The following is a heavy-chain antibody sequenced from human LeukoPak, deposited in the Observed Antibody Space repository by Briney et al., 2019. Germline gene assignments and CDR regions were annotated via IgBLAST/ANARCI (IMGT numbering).Heavy chain of an antibody. D-gene: IGHD4-17*01. CDR1: GFTFSSYA. CDR2: ISGSGGST. Sequence: HPGGSLRLSCAASGFTFSSYAMSWVRQAPGKGLEWVSAISGSGGSTYYADSVKGRFTISRDNSKNTLYLQMNSLRAEDTAVYYCAKDFTVTTDYYYGMDVWGQGTTVTVSS. CDR3: AKDFTVTTDYYYGMDV. J-gene: IGHJ6*02. V-gene: IGHV3-23*01.